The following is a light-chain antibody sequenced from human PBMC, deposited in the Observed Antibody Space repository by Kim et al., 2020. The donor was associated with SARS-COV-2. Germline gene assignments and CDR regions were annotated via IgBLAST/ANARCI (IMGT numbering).Light chain of an antibody. Sequence: ASVGDRVTITCRASQNIINWMAWYQQKPGKAPKLLIYKASNLETGVPSRFSGSGSGTEFTLTISSLQPDDFAVYYCQQYKSYPRTFGQGTKVDIK. V-gene: IGKV1-5*03. CDR1: QNIINW. CDR2: KAS. CDR3: QQYKSYPRT. J-gene: IGKJ1*01.